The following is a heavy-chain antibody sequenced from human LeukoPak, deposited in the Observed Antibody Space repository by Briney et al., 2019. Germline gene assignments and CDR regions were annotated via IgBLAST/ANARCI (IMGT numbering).Heavy chain of an antibody. J-gene: IGHJ4*02. Sequence: SETLSLTCTVSGGSISSYYWSWIRQPPGKGLEWIGYIYYSGSTNYNPSLESRVTISVDTSKNQFSLKLSSVTAADTAVYYCAGTTVTTNGGDYWGQGTLVTVSS. V-gene: IGHV4-59*01. D-gene: IGHD4-11*01. CDR1: GGSISSYY. CDR2: IYYSGST. CDR3: AGTTVTTNGGDY.